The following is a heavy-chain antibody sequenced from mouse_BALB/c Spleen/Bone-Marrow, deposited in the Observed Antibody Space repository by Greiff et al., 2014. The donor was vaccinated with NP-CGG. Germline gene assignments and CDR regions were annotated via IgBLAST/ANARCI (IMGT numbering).Heavy chain of an antibody. CDR1: GYTFTSYY. CDR2: INPNNDGT. D-gene: IGHD2-3*01. CDR3: ARAAYDPYAMDY. V-gene: IGHV1S81*02. Sequence: LQESGAELVEPGASVKLSCKASGYTFTSYYMYWVKQRPGQGLEWIGEINPNNDGTNFNEKFKSKATLTVDKSSSTAYMQLSSLTSEDSAVYYCARAAYDPYAMDYWGQGTSVTVSS. J-gene: IGHJ4*01.